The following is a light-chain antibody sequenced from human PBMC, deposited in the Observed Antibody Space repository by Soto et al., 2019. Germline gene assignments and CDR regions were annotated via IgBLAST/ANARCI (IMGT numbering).Light chain of an antibody. V-gene: IGKV3-20*01. CDR1: HTVRNNY. CDR2: DAS. J-gene: IGKJ4*01. CDR3: QQFSSYPLT. Sequence: EVVLTQSAGTLSLSTGERATISCRASHTVRNNYLAWYQQEPGQAPRLLIYDASSRATGIPDRFSGGGSGTDFTLTISRLEPEDFAVYYCQQFSSYPLTFGGGTKVDI.